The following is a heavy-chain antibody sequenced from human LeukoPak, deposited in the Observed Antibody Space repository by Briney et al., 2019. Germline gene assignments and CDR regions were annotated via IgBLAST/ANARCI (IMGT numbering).Heavy chain of an antibody. D-gene: IGHD3-22*01. J-gene: IGHJ3*02. Sequence: PGGSLRLSCAASGFTFNSFGMHGPRQAPGKGLEWVAVISYDGSNKYFADSVKGRFTISRDNSKNTLYLQMNSLRAEDTAVYYCAKDYDSSGWAAFDIWGQGTMVTVSS. CDR2: ISYDGSNK. V-gene: IGHV3-30*18. CDR3: AKDYDSSGWAAFDI. CDR1: GFTFNSFG.